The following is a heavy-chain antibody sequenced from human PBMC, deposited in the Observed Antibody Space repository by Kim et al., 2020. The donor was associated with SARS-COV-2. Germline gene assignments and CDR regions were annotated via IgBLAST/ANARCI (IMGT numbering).Heavy chain of an antibody. Sequence: SVKVSCKASGGTFSSYAICWVRQAPGQGLEWMGGIIPIFGTANYAQKFQGRVTITADESTSTAYMELSSLRSEDTAVYYCARGLRGFGEPSNWFDPWGQGTLVTVSS. CDR1: GGTFSSYA. J-gene: IGHJ5*02. CDR2: IIPIFGTA. V-gene: IGHV1-69*13. D-gene: IGHD3-10*01. CDR3: ARGLRGFGEPSNWFDP.